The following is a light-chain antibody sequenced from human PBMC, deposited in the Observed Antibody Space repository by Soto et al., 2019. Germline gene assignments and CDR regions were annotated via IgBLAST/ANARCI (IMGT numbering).Light chain of an antibody. CDR1: QSVSSSY. V-gene: IGKV3-20*01. Sequence: EMVLTQSPGTLSFSPGERATLSCRARQSVSSSYFAWYQQKPGQAPRLLIYGASSRATGIPDRFSGSGSGTDFTLTISRLEPEDFAVYYCQQYGSTPPYTFGQGTKLEIK. CDR3: QQYGSTPPYT. J-gene: IGKJ2*01. CDR2: GAS.